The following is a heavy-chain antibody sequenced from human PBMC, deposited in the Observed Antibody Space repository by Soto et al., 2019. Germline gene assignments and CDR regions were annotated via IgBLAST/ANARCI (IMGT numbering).Heavy chain of an antibody. CDR1: GFTFSSYG. V-gene: IGHV3-30*18. CDR3: AKASGYFDY. D-gene: IGHD6-19*01. J-gene: IGHJ4*02. CDR2: ISYDGSNK. Sequence: QVQLVESGGGVVQPGRSLRLSCAASGFTFSSYGMHWVRQAPGKGLEWVAVISYDGSNKYYADSVKGRFTISRDNSKNPLYLQMNSLRAEDTAVYYCAKASGYFDYWGQGTLVTVSS.